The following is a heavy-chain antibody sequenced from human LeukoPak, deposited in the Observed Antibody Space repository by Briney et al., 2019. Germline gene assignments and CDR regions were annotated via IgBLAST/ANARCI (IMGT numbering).Heavy chain of an antibody. Sequence: GGSLRLSCAASGFTFSNYAMNWVRQAPGKGLEWVSAISGSGGSTYYADSVKGRFTISRDNSKNTLYLQMNSLRAEDTAVYYCAKDRSISKDSSGYNSFDYWGQGTLVTVSS. V-gene: IGHV3-23*01. CDR1: GFTFSNYA. CDR3: AKDRSISKDSSGYNSFDY. J-gene: IGHJ4*02. CDR2: ISGSGGST. D-gene: IGHD3-22*01.